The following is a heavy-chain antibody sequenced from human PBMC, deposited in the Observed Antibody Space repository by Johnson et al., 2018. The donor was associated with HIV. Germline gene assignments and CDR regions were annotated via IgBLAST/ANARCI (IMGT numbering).Heavy chain of an antibody. CDR3: ARGRDFSSGLDGGAFDI. CDR2: LSYDGNNE. D-gene: IGHD6-19*01. CDR1: GFTFRNYA. V-gene: IGHV3-30*04. Sequence: QVQLVESGGGVVQPGRSLKLSCAASGFTFRNYAMHWVRQAPGKGLEWVAILSYDGNNEYYADSVKGRFTISGDNSKNTLYLQMNSLRVEDTAVYYCARGRDFSSGLDGGAFDIWGQGTMVSVSS. J-gene: IGHJ3*02.